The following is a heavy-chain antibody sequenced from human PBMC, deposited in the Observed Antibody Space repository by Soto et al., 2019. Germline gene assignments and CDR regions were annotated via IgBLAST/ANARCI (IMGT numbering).Heavy chain of an antibody. J-gene: IGHJ6*02. V-gene: IGHV1-46*01. CDR1: GYTFTSYY. CDR3: ARDLATVVPAAINYYYGMDV. D-gene: IGHD2-2*01. Sequence: ASVKVSCKASGYTFTSYYMHWVRQAPGQGLEWMGIINPSGGSTSYAQKFQGRVTMTRDTSTSTVYMELSSLRSEDTAVYYCARDLATVVPAAINYYYGMDVWGQGTTVTVSS. CDR2: INPSGGST.